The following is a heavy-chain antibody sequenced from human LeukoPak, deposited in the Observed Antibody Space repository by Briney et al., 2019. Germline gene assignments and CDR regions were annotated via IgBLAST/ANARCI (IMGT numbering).Heavy chain of an antibody. CDR3: ARERDIVVVPAAIHSWFDP. CDR2: INPSGGST. D-gene: IGHD2-2*02. Sequence: ASVKVSCKASGYTFTSYYMHWVRQAPGQGLEWMGIINPSGGSTSYAQKFQGRVTMTRDTSTSTVYMELSSLGSEDTAVYYCARERDIVVVPAAIHSWFDPWGQGTLVTVSS. J-gene: IGHJ5*02. V-gene: IGHV1-46*01. CDR1: GYTFTSYY.